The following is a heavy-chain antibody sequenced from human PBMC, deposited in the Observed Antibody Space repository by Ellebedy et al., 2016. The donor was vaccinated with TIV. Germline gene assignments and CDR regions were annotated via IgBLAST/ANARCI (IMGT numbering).Heavy chain of an antibody. CDR1: GASVGSVSSSSYG. J-gene: IGHJ6*03. V-gene: IGHV4-39*07. CDR2: IHYSGST. CDR3: ARGEWEQNHYYYMDV. D-gene: IGHD1-26*01. Sequence: SETLSLSCTVSGASVGSVSSSSYGWDWIRQPPGKGLEWIGSIHYSGSTNYNPSLKGRVTISVDTSKNQFSLKLSSVTAADTAIYYCARGEWEQNHYYYMDVWGKGTTVTVSS.